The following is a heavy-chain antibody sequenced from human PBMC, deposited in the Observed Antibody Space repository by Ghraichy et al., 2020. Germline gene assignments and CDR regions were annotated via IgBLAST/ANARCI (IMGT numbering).Heavy chain of an antibody. V-gene: IGHV3-33*06. CDR3: AKAHPIVGATPIDY. CDR1: GFTFSSYG. Sequence: GGSLRLSCAASGFTFSSYGMHWVRQAPGKGLEWVAVIWYDGSNKYYADSVKGRFTISRDNSKNTLYLQMNSLRAEDTAVYYCAKAHPIVGATPIDYWGQGTLVTISS. J-gene: IGHJ4*02. D-gene: IGHD1-26*01. CDR2: IWYDGSNK.